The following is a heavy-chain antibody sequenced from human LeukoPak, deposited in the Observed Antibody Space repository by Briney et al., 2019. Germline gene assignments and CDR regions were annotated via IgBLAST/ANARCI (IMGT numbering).Heavy chain of an antibody. Sequence: PGGSLRLSCAASGFTFSSYGMSWVRQAPGKGLEWVSAISGSGGSTYYADSVKGRFTISRDNSKNTLYLQMNSLRAEDTAVYYCAKVSHFDWLLFPFDYWGQGTLVTVSS. J-gene: IGHJ4*02. CDR2: ISGSGGST. D-gene: IGHD3-9*01. CDR1: GFTFSSYG. CDR3: AKVSHFDWLLFPFDY. V-gene: IGHV3-23*01.